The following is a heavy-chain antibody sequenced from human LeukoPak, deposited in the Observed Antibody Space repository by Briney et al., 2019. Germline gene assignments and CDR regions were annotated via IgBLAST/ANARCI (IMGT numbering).Heavy chain of an antibody. V-gene: IGHV3-23*01. CDR3: AKDQDTVATAPFDY. Sequence: PGGSLRLSCAASGFTFSSYAMSWVRQAPGKGPEWVSAINSAGSTYYGDSVRGRFTISRDNSKNVLYLQMNSLRVEDTALYYCAKDQDTVATAPFDYWGQGTLVTVSS. J-gene: IGHJ4*02. D-gene: IGHD5-12*01. CDR1: GFTFSSYA. CDR2: INSAGST.